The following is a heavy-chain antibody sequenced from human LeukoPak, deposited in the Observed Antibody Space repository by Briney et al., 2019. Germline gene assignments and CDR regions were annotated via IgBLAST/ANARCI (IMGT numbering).Heavy chain of an antibody. V-gene: IGHV1-69*04. CDR1: GGTFSSCA. CDR3: ARDSQAHRCWFDP. Sequence: ASVKVSCKASGGTFSSCAISWVRQAPGQGLEWMGRIIPILGIANYAQKFQGRVTITADKSTSTAYMELSSLRSEDTAVYYCARDSQAHRCWFDPWGQGTLVTVSS. CDR2: IIPILGIA. J-gene: IGHJ5*02.